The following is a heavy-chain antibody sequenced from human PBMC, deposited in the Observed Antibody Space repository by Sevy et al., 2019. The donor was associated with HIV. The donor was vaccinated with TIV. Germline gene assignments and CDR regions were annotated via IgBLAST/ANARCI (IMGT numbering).Heavy chain of an antibody. CDR2: ISSSSSTI. Sequence: GGSLRLSCAASGFTFSSYSTNWVRQAPGKGLEWVSYISSSSSTIYYADSVKGRFTISRDNAKNSLYLQMNSLRDEDTAVYYCARVRSRDGYNFLKYFDYWGQGTLVTVSS. CDR3: ARVRSRDGYNFLKYFDY. CDR1: GFTFSSYS. V-gene: IGHV3-48*02. D-gene: IGHD5-12*01. J-gene: IGHJ4*02.